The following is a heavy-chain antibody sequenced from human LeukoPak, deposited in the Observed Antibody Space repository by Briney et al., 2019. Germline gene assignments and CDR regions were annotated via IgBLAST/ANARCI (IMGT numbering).Heavy chain of an antibody. V-gene: IGHV3-33*08. CDR3: ARDPNQWLVRLGYYFDY. J-gene: IGHJ4*02. D-gene: IGHD6-19*01. CDR2: IWYDGSNK. Sequence: GGSLRLSCAASGFTFSRYSMNWVRQAPGKGLEWVAVIWYDGSNKYYADSVKGRFTISRDNSKNTLYLQMNSLRAEDTAVYYCARDPNQWLVRLGYYFDYWGQGTLVTVSS. CDR1: GFTFSRYS.